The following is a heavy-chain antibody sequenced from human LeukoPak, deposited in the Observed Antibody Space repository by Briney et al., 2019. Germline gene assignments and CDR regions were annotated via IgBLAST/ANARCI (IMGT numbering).Heavy chain of an antibody. Sequence: SETLSLTCTVSGGSITNYYWGWIRQPPGKGLEWMGYIYYSGNTKYNPSLKSRVTISVDTSKNQFSLKLSSVTAADTAVYYCARLGYCSGGSCYFSVGWFDPWGQGTLVTVSS. V-gene: IGHV4-59*12. CDR1: GGSITNYY. J-gene: IGHJ5*02. CDR3: ARLGYCSGGSCYFSVGWFDP. CDR2: IYYSGNT. D-gene: IGHD2-15*01.